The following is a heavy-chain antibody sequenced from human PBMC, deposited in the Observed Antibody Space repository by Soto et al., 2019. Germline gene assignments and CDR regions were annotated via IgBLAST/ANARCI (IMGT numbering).Heavy chain of an antibody. Sequence: KVSCKAAGGTFSSYAISWVRQAPGQGLEWMGGIIPIFGTANYAQKFQGRVTITADESTSTAYMELSSLRSEDTAVYYCARDQDSTNGVCYNYYHGMDVWGQGTTVTVSS. J-gene: IGHJ6*02. CDR2: IIPIFGTA. CDR3: ARDQDSTNGVCYNYYHGMDV. CDR1: GGTFSSYA. V-gene: IGHV1-69*01. D-gene: IGHD2-8*01.